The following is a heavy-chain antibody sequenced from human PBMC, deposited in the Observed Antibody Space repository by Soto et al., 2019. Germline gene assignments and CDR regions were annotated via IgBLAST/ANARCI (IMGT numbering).Heavy chain of an antibody. CDR2: IIPMFGTA. CDR3: ASGIQLWLRRINNGYTG. D-gene: IGHD5-18*01. Sequence: QVQLVQSGAEVKKPASSVKVSCKAPGGTFSTYAISWVRQAPGQGLEWMGGIIPMFGTANYAQRFQDRVTITADESTNTVYRELRSLRSENTAVYFCASGIQLWLRRINNGYTGWGQGTLVTVSS. V-gene: IGHV1-69*12. CDR1: GGTFSTYA. J-gene: IGHJ4*02.